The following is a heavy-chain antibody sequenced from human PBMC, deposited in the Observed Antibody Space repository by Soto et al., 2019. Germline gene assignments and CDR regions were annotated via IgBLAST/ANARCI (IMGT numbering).Heavy chain of an antibody. D-gene: IGHD6-13*01. V-gene: IGHV4-59*03. CDR3: AAPTSSWYEAGS. CDR1: GGSISDHY. J-gene: IGHJ5*02. CDR2: IYNGGRT. Sequence: PSETLSLTCTVSGGSISDHYYMWIRQSPGKGLEYIGYIYNGGRTDYNPSLKSRVIISVDTSKNQFSLKLTSVTAEDTALYYCAAPTSSWYEAGSWGQGTQVTVSS.